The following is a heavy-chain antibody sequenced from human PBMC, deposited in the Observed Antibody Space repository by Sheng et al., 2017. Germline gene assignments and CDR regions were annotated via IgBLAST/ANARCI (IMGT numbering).Heavy chain of an antibody. V-gene: IGHV4-34*01. Sequence: QVQLQQWGAGLLKPSETLSLTCAVYGGSFSGYYWSWIRQPPGKGLEWIGEINHSGSTNYNPSLKSRVTISVDTSKNQFSLKLSSVTAADTAVYYCARVRRAGFDYWGQGTLVTVSS. CDR2: INHSGST. J-gene: IGHJ4*02. CDR1: GGSFSGYY. CDR3: ARVRRAGFDY.